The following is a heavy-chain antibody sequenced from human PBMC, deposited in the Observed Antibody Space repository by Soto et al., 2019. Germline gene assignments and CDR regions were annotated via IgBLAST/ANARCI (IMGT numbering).Heavy chain of an antibody. CDR3: ARDGQGLAPYALDV. D-gene: IGHD6-19*01. V-gene: IGHV3-33*01. CDR1: GFTFSGHA. CDR2: IWYDGSNK. J-gene: IGHJ6*02. Sequence: QVQLVESGGGVAQPGRSLRLSCTVSGFTFSGHAMHWVRQAPGKGLEWVTQIWYDGSNKYYAESVKGRFTISRDNSKNTRYLQMNSLRVEDTAVDYCARDGQGLAPYALDVWGQGTSATVSS.